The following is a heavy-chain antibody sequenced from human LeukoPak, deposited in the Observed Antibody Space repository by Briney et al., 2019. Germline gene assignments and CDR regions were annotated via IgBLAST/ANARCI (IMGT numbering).Heavy chain of an antibody. Sequence: PSDTLSLTCAVSGYSISSPNWWGWVRQPPGKGLEWGGYIYYTGSIYYNPSLKSRVTMSVDTSENQFSLKLSSVTAVHPAVYYCARPDSYGYVHDYWGQGTLVTASS. D-gene: IGHD5-18*01. CDR1: GYSISSPNW. CDR3: ARPDSYGYVHDY. J-gene: IGHJ4*02. CDR2: IYYTGSI. V-gene: IGHV4-28*05.